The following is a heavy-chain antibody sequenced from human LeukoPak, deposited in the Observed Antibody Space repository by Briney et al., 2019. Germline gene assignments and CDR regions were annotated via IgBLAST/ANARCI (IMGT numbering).Heavy chain of an antibody. D-gene: IGHD3-22*01. J-gene: IGHJ5*02. CDR1: GYTFTGYY. V-gene: IGHV1-2*02. Sequence: ASVKVSCKASGYTFTGYYMHWVRQAPGQGLEWMGWINPNSGGTNYAQKFQGRVTMTRDTSISTAYMELSRLRSDDTAVYYCARVKRYYDHTFDPWGQGTLVTVSS. CDR3: ARVKRYYDHTFDP. CDR2: INPNSGGT.